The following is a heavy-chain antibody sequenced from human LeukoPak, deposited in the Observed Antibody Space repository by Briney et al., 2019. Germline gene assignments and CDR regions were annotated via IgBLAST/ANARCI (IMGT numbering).Heavy chain of an antibody. CDR2: INWNGGST. D-gene: IGHD6-19*01. J-gene: IGHJ3*02. V-gene: IGHV3-20*01. Sequence: GGSLRLSCAASGFTFDDYGMSWVRHAPGKGLEWVSGINWNGGSTGYADPVKGRFTISRDNAKNSLYLQMNSLRAEDTALYHCASVSGSSGWTGAFDIWGQGTMVTVS. CDR1: GFTFDDYG. CDR3: ASVSGSSGWTGAFDI.